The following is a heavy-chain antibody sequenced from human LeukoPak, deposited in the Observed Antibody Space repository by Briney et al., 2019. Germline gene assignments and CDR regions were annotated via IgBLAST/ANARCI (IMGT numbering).Heavy chain of an antibody. CDR3: ARVSVSGTYDY. CDR2: IYSSGGT. Sequence: MTSETLSLTCTVSGGSISSYYWSWIRQPAGKGLEWIGRIYSSGGTNYNPSLKNRVTMSVDTSKNQFSLKLSSVTAADTAVYYCARVSVSGTYDYWGQGTLVTVSS. CDR1: GGSISSYY. J-gene: IGHJ4*02. D-gene: IGHD5/OR15-5a*01. V-gene: IGHV4-4*07.